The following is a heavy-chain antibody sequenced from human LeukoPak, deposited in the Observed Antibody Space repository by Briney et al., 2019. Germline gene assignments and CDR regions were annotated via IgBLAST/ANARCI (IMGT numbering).Heavy chain of an antibody. CDR1: GYTFTGYY. D-gene: IGHD1-26*01. CDR2: INPNSGGT. J-gene: IGHJ4*02. CDR3: ARAAGAKEANFDY. Sequence: ASVKVSCKASGYTFTGYYMHWVRQSPGQGLEWMGWINPNSGGTNYAQKFQGWVTMTRDTSISTAYMELSRLRSDDTAVYYCARAAGAKEANFDYWGQGTLVTVSS. V-gene: IGHV1-2*04.